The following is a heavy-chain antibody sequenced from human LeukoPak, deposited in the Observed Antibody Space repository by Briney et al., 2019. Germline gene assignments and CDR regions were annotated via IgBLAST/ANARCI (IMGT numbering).Heavy chain of an antibody. D-gene: IGHD4-23*01. CDR1: GYSINNYW. Sequence: GESLKISCKGSGYSINNYWIGWVRQMPGKGLEWMGIIYPADSDIRYSPSFQGQVTISADKSISTAYLQWSSLKASDTAMYYCARHGGGGSGGNSGFDYWGQGTLVTVSS. V-gene: IGHV5-51*01. CDR2: IYPADSDI. CDR3: ARHGGGGSGGNSGFDY. J-gene: IGHJ4*02.